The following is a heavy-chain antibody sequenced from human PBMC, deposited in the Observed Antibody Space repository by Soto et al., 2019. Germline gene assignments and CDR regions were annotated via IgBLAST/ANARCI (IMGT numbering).Heavy chain of an antibody. D-gene: IGHD5-18*01. Sequence: QVQLVESGGGVVQPGRSLRLSCAASGFTFSSYGMHWVRQAPGKGLEWVAVISYDGSNKYYADSVKGRFTISRDNSKNTLYLQMNSLRAEDTAVYYCAKEDVGGYRPDWYFDLWGRGTLVTVSS. J-gene: IGHJ2*01. V-gene: IGHV3-30*18. CDR3: AKEDVGGYRPDWYFDL. CDR2: ISYDGSNK. CDR1: GFTFSSYG.